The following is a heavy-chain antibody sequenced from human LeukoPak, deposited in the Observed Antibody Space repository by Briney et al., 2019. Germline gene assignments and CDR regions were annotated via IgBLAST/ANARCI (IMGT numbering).Heavy chain of an antibody. CDR2: IKQDGSEK. J-gene: IGHJ6*03. CDR3: ARTQVSSNNDYYYMDV. V-gene: IGHV3-7*01. Sequence: GGSLRLSCAASGFTFSSYWMSWVRQAPGKGLEWVANIKQDGSEKYYVDSVKGRFTISRDNAKNSLYLQMNSLRAEDTAVYYCARTQVSSNNDYYYMDVWGKGTTVTVSS. CDR1: GFTFSSYW. D-gene: IGHD2-8*01.